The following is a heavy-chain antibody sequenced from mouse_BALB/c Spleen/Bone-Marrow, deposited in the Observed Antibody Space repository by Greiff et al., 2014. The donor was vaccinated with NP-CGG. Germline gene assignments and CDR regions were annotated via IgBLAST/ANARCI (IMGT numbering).Heavy chain of an antibody. CDR2: IDPADGNT. J-gene: IGHJ3*01. V-gene: IGHV14-3*02. D-gene: IGHD2-2*01. CDR3: AEGYDSWFAY. Sequence: VQLKESGAELVKPGASVQLSCTASGFNIEDTYVHWVKQRPEQGLEWIGRIDPADGNTKYDPKFQGKATVTSDTSSNTAYLHLNSLTSEDTAVYYCAEGYDSWFAYWGQGTLVTVSA. CDR1: GFNIEDTY.